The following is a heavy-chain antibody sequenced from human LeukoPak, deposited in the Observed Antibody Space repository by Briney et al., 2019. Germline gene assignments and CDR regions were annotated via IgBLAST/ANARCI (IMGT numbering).Heavy chain of an antibody. V-gene: IGHV3-21*01. CDR2: ISIGSTYI. CDR1: GFTFSTYT. J-gene: IGHJ4*02. D-gene: IGHD6-19*01. CDR3: ARCTSGSGWYGSDY. Sequence: GGSLRLSCAASGFTFSTYTMSWVRQAPGKGLEWVSSISIGSTYIYYANSVKGRFTISRDNAKNSLYLQMNSLRAEDTGVYYCARCTSGSGWYGSDYWGQGTLVTVSS.